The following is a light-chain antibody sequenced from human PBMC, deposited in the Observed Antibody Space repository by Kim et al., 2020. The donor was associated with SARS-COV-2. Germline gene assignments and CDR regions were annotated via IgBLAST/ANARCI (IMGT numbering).Light chain of an antibody. CDR3: QQRSNWPPT. CDR1: ENSRNF. CDR2: DAS. J-gene: IGKJ5*01. Sequence: LPPGESATRSCRASENSRNFSAWYQQKPVQAPRLLIYDASNRATGIPARFSGSGSGTGFTLTINNLEPEDFAVYYCQQRSNWPPTFGQGTRLEIK. V-gene: IGKV3-11*01.